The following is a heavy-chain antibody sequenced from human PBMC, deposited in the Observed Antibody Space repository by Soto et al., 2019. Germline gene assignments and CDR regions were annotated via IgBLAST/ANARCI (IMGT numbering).Heavy chain of an antibody. V-gene: IGHV3-30-3*01. CDR1: GFSFRIYA. Sequence: QVQLVESGGGVVQPGRSLRLSCAASGFSFRIYAMHWVRQAPGKGLEWVAVMSYDGSDKDYADSVKGRFTISRDNSKNTLYLQMSSLRAEDTAVYYCARAPIDTPALEYWGQGTLVTVSS. CDR2: MSYDGSDK. J-gene: IGHJ4*02. CDR3: ARAPIDTPALEY. D-gene: IGHD1-26*01.